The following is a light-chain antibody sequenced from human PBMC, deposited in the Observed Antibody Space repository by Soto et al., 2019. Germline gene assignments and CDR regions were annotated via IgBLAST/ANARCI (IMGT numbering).Light chain of an antibody. CDR2: SNN. J-gene: IGLJ3*02. CDR3: AAWDDSLNGWV. V-gene: IGLV1-44*01. Sequence: QSVLTQPPSASATPGQRGTISCSGSSSSIGRNTVDWYQQLPGTAPNLLVYSNNQRPSGVPDRFSGSKSGTSGSLAISGLQSEDEADYYCAAWDDSLNGWVFGGGTKLTVL. CDR1: SSSIGRNT.